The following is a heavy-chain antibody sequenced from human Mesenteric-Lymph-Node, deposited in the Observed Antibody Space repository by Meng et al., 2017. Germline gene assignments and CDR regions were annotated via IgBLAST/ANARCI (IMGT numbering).Heavy chain of an antibody. V-gene: IGHV3-74*01. CDR3: ARGVSEEYDSSGPDY. D-gene: IGHD3-22*01. CDR1: GFLSNNYW. Sequence: GGSLRLSCAASGFLSNNYWHWVRQAPGKGLVWVSRINSDGGTPVYADSVKGRFTISRDNAKNTLYLQMNSLRAEDTAVYYCARGVSEEYDSSGPDYWGQGTLVTVSS. CDR2: INSDGGTP. J-gene: IGHJ4*02.